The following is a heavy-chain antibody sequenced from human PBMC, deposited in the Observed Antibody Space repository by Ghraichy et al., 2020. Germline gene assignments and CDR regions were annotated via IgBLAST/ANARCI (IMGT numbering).Heavy chain of an antibody. Sequence: GGSLRLSCTASGFIVNTVYMNWVRQAPGKGLEWVSVIYSGGSTNYADSVKGRCTISRDSSKNVVYLQVNSLRAEDTAVYYCARDAYYYDSSGAPELGMDVWGQGTTVTVSS. CDR2: IYSGGST. D-gene: IGHD3-22*01. V-gene: IGHV3-66*01. CDR3: ARDAYYYDSSGAPELGMDV. J-gene: IGHJ6*02. CDR1: GFIVNTVY.